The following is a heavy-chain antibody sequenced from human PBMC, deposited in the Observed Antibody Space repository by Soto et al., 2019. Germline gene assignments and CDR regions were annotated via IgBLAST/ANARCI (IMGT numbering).Heavy chain of an antibody. CDR3: ARAGDSSGYCPDY. CDR2: IYYSGST. Sequence: SETLSLTCTVSGGSISSGGYYWSWIRQHPGKGLEWIGYIYYSGSTYYNPSLKSRATISVDTSKNQFSLKLSSVTAADTAVYYCARAGDSSGYCPDYWGQGTLVTVSS. D-gene: IGHD3-22*01. CDR1: GGSISSGGYY. V-gene: IGHV4-31*03. J-gene: IGHJ4*02.